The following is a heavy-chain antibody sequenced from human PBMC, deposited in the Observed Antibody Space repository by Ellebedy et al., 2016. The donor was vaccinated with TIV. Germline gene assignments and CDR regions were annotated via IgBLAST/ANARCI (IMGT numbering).Heavy chain of an antibody. D-gene: IGHD3-10*01. V-gene: IGHV3-74*01. CDR1: GFTFSSYA. CDR3: ARGPMSSGRYYNGDY. CDR2: INSDGSST. J-gene: IGHJ4*02. Sequence: GESLKISCAASGFTFSSYAMHWVRQAPGKGLVWVARINSDGSSTSYADSVKGRFTISRDNAKNTLYVQMNSLRVEDTAVYYCARGPMSSGRYYNGDYWGQGTLVTVSS.